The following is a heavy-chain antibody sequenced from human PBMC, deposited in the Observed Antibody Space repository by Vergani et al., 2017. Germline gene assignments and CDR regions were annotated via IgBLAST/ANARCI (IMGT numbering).Heavy chain of an antibody. CDR3: ARLGLTASRREAPVFDY. J-gene: IGHJ4*02. CDR1: GFTFSNSW. D-gene: IGHD6-13*01. CDR2: IKEDGSET. Sequence: EVQLMESGGGLVQPGGSLRLSCAASGFTFSNSWMSWVRQAPGKGLEWVANIKEDGSETFYVDSVMGRFTISRDNAKNSLYLQMNSLRAEDTAVYFCARLGLTASRREAPVFDYWGQGTLVTVSS. V-gene: IGHV3-7*01.